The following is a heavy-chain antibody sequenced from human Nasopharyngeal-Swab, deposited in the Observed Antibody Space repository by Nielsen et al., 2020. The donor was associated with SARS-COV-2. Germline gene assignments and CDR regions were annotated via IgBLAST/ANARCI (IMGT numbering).Heavy chain of an antibody. J-gene: IGHJ4*02. CDR1: GGSISTYY. CDR2: IYYSGST. D-gene: IGHD5/OR15-5a*01. Sequence: SETLSLTCTVSGGSISTYYWSWIRQPPGKGLEWIGYIYYSGSTNYNPSLKSRVTISVDTSKNQFSLKLSSVTAADTAVYYCAKRQSTGYFDYWGQGTLVTVSS. V-gene: IGHV4-59*13. CDR3: AKRQSTGYFDY.